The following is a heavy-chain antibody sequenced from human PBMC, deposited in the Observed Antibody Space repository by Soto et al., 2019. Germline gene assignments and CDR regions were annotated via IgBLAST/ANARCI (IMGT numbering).Heavy chain of an antibody. J-gene: IGHJ5*02. CDR3: AADLGPAYDSNNWFDP. V-gene: IGHV3-15*07. CDR2: VKNNGGAT. Sequence: EVQLVESGGDLVKPGGSLRLSCAASGFIFSHAWFHWVRQPPGQGLELVGRVKNNGGATDYAASVKGRFTISRDDSKDTVYLRMSSLRTEDTAIYYCAADLGPAYDSNNWFDPWGQGTLVTVSS. CDR1: GFIFSHAW. D-gene: IGHD2-21*01.